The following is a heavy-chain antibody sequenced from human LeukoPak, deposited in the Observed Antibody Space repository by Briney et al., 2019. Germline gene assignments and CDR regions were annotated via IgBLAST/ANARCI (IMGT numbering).Heavy chain of an antibody. Sequence: PGGSRRLSCAASGFTVSSKDMSWVRQAPGKGLEWVSVIYSGGSTYYADSVKGRFTISRDNSKNTLYLQMNSLRAEDTAVYYCASLYYHGMDVWGQGTTVTVSS. CDR1: GFTVSSKD. V-gene: IGHV3-66*01. CDR3: ASLYYHGMDV. J-gene: IGHJ6*02. CDR2: IYSGGST. D-gene: IGHD2-2*02.